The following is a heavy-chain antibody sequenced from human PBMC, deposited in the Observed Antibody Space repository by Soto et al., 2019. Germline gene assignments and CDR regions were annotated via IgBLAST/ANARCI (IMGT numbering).Heavy chain of an antibody. D-gene: IGHD6-6*01. Sequence: PSETLSLTCSVSSGSMNSGGYYWSWIRQHPGKGLEWIGYIYSNGDTYYNPSLKSRVTISVDTSRNHFSLNLTSVTAADTAVYYCXRRGGSSSGYYYYAMDVWGQGTTVTVSS. V-gene: IGHV4-31*03. J-gene: IGHJ6*02. CDR2: IYSNGDT. CDR1: SGSMNSGGYY. CDR3: XRRGGSSSGYYYYAMDV.